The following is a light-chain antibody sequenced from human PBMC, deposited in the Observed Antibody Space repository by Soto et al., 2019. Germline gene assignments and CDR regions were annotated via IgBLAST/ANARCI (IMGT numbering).Light chain of an antibody. CDR1: HSVTLN. Sequence: ETVMTQSPATLSVSPGERATLFCRASHSVTLNLAWYQQTPGQAPRLLIYGASTRATGVPARFSGSGSGTEFTLTISSLQSEDFAVYYCQQYNNRPQTFGQGTKVEIK. V-gene: IGKV3-15*01. CDR2: GAS. J-gene: IGKJ1*01. CDR3: QQYNNRPQT.